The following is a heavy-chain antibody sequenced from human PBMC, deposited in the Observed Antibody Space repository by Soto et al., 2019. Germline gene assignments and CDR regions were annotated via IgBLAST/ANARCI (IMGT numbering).Heavy chain of an antibody. Sequence: QVQLQESGPGLVKPSETLSLTCTVSGGSISSYYWSWIRQPPGKGLEWIGYIYYSGSTNYNPSLNSRVTISVDTSKNRFALRLSSVTAADTAVYYCARRYGGHFDYGGQGTLVTVSS. D-gene: IGHD4-17*01. J-gene: IGHJ4*02. CDR2: IYYSGST. CDR3: ARRYGGHFDY. V-gene: IGHV4-59*08. CDR1: GGSISSYY.